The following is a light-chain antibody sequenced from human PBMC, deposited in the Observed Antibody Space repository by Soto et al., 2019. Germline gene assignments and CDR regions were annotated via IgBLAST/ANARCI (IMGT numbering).Light chain of an antibody. CDR3: QQYYSYPRT. CDR2: KAS. CDR1: QTISSW. V-gene: IGKV1-5*03. J-gene: IGKJ1*01. Sequence: DIQMTQSPSTLSGSVGDRVTITCRASQTISSWLAWYQQKPGKAPKLLIYKASTLKSGVPSRFSGSGSGTEFTLTISCLQSEDFVTYYCQQYYSYPRTFGQGTKVDI.